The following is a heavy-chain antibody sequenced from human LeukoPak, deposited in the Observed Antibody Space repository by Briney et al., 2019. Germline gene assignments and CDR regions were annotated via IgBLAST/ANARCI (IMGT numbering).Heavy chain of an antibody. CDR1: GFTFSSYE. CDR3: ARDYPTQNGYGMDV. D-gene: IGHD1-1*01. CDR2: ISSSGSTI. Sequence: PGGSLRLSCAASGFTFSSYEMNWVRQAPGKGLEWVSYISSSGSTIYYADSVKGRFTISRDNSKNTLYLQMNSLRAEDTAVYYCARDYPTQNGYGMDVWGQGTTVTVSS. J-gene: IGHJ6*02. V-gene: IGHV3-48*03.